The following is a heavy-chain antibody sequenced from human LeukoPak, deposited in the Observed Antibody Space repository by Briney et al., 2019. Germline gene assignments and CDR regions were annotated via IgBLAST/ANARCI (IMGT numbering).Heavy chain of an antibody. V-gene: IGHV3-23*01. D-gene: IGHD1-26*01. CDR3: AKGVGDYFDY. CDR1: GFTFDDFDDYG. J-gene: IGHJ4*02. Sequence: GGSLRLSCAASGFTFDDFDDYGMNWVRQAPGKGLEWVSAISGSGGSTYYADSVKGRFTISRDNSKNTLYLQMNSLRAEDTAVYYCAKGVGDYFDYWGQGTLVTVSS. CDR2: ISGSGGST.